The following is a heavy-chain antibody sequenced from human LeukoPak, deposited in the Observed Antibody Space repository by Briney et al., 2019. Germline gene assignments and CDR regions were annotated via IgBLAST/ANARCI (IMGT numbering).Heavy chain of an antibody. CDR1: GFTFSSYA. V-gene: IGHV3-30-3*01. Sequence: PGGSLRLSCAASGFTFSSYAMHWVRQAPGKGLEWVAVISYDGSNKYYADSVKGRFTISRDNSKNTLYLQMNSLRAEDTAVYYCAWESGGQQHRWFDPWGQGTLVTVSS. CDR3: AWESGGQQHRWFDP. D-gene: IGHD6-13*01. CDR2: ISYDGSNK. J-gene: IGHJ5*02.